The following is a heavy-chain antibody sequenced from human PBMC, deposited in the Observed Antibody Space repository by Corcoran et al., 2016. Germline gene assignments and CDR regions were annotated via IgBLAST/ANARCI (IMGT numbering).Heavy chain of an antibody. V-gene: IGHV3-48*04. CDR1: GFTFSRYS. J-gene: IGHJ4*02. D-gene: IGHD4-17*01. CDR2: ISSSSSSI. CDR3: GGQGPYGELDY. Sequence: DVQLVESGGGFVQPGGSLRLSCAATGFTFSRYSMDWVRQAPGKGLEWVSYISSSSSSIKYADSVKGRFTIARDNAKNLVYLQMNRLRAEDTAVYYCGGQGPYGELDYWGQGTLVTVSS.